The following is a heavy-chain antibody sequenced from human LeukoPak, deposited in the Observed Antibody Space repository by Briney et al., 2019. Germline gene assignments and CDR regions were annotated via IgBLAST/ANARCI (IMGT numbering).Heavy chain of an antibody. CDR1: GFTFDNYR. V-gene: IGHV3-23*01. CDR3: TKRVKYGGTWDHFAD. Sequence: QPGGSLRPSCAASGFTFDNYRMSWVGQAPGKGLEWVSTVNADGGNTYYADSVKGRFTISRDNSKSTLILQMNSLRVEDTALYYCTKRVKYGGTWDHFADWGQGTLVTVYS. J-gene: IGHJ4*02. D-gene: IGHD1-26*01. CDR2: VNADGGNT.